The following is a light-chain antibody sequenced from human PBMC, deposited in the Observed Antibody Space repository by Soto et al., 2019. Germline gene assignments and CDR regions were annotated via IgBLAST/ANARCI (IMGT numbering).Light chain of an antibody. CDR3: QQYGSSRT. Sequence: EIVLTQSPGTLSLSPGERATLSCRASQSVSSSSLAWYQQKPGQAPRLLIYDESSRATGIPDRFSGSGSGTDFTLTISRLEPEDFEVYYCQQYGSSRTFGQGTKVEVK. J-gene: IGKJ1*01. CDR1: QSVSSSS. CDR2: DES. V-gene: IGKV3-20*01.